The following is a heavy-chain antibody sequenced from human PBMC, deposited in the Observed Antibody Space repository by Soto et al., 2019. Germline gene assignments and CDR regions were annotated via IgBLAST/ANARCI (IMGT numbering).Heavy chain of an antibody. CDR2: INHSGST. Sequence: QVQLQQWGAGLLKPSETLSLTCAVYGGSFSGYYWSWIRQPPGKGLEWIGEINHSGSTNYNPSLKSRVTISVDTSKNHFSLKLSSVTAADTAVYYCARGPNYDILTTWGQGTLVTVSS. J-gene: IGHJ5*02. D-gene: IGHD3-9*01. V-gene: IGHV4-34*01. CDR1: GGSFSGYY. CDR3: ARGPNYDILTT.